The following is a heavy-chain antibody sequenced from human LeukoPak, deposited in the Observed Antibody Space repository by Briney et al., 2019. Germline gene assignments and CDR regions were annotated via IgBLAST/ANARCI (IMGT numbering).Heavy chain of an antibody. Sequence: PSETQSLTCAVSGGSISSSNWWSWVRQPPGKGLEWIGEIYHSGSTNYNPSLKGRVIISVDKSKNQLSLNLSSMTAADTAVYYCARDLGTVSQGYWGQGTLVTVSS. CDR1: GGSISSSNW. CDR2: IYHSGST. J-gene: IGHJ4*02. D-gene: IGHD4-17*01. V-gene: IGHV4-4*02. CDR3: ARDLGTVSQGY.